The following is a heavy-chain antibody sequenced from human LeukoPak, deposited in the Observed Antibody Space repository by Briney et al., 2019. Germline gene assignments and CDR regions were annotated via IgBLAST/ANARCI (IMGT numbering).Heavy chain of an antibody. Sequence: ASVKVSCKASGYTFTSYDINGVRQATGQGLEWMGWMNPNSGNTGYAQKFQGRVTMTRNTSISTAYMELSSLRSEDTAVYYCARGPMVRGVIINYYFDYWGQGTLVTVSS. J-gene: IGHJ4*02. CDR1: GYTFTSYD. CDR2: MNPNSGNT. D-gene: IGHD3-10*01. V-gene: IGHV1-8*01. CDR3: ARGPMVRGVIINYYFDY.